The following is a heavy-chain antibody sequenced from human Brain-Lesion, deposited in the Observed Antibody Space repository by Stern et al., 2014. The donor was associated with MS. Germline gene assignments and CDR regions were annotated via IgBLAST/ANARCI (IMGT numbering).Heavy chain of an antibody. J-gene: IGHJ4*02. Sequence: QVQLQESGPGLVKPSQTLSLTCNVSGDSISSGDNYWSWIRQSPGKGLEWIGYFYYIGSTFYNPSLKSRFTISVDTSQNQFSLRLSSVTAADTAVYYCARGESSRYYYYFDYWGQGTLVTVSS. CDR2: FYYIGST. CDR1: GDSISSGDNY. D-gene: IGHD3-22*01. V-gene: IGHV4-30-4*01. CDR3: ARGESSRYYYYFDY.